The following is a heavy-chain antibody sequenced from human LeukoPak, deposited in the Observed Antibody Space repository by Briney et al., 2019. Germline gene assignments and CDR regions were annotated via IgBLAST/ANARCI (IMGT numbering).Heavy chain of an antibody. D-gene: IGHD3-10*01. CDR2: IIGSGGST. V-gene: IGHV3-23*01. Sequence: GGSLRLSCAASGFTFSSYAMSWVRQAPGKGLEWVSAIIGSGGSTYYADSVKGRFTISRDNSKNTLYLKMTTLTAEDTAVYYCAKGAREPPNYYGSGSYWALFDYWGQGTLVTVSS. CDR1: GFTFSSYA. CDR3: AKGAREPPNYYGSGSYWALFDY. J-gene: IGHJ4*02.